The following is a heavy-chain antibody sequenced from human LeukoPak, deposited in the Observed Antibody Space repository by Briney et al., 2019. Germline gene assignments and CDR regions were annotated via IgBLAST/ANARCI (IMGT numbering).Heavy chain of an antibody. CDR1: GYTFTGSY. D-gene: IGHD3-10*01. CDR2: IDPNGGGT. Sequence: HRASVKVPCKASGYTFTGSYMHWVRQAPGQGLEWMGRIDPNGGGTNYAQKFQGRVTMTRDTSISTAYMELSRLRSDDTAVYYCARELWFDYWGQGTLVTVSS. CDR3: ARELWFDY. V-gene: IGHV1-2*06. J-gene: IGHJ4*02.